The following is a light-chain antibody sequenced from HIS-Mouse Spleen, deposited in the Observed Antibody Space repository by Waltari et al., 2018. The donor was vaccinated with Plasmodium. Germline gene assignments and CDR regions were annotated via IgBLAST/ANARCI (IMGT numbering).Light chain of an antibody. CDR2: EVS. V-gene: IGLV2-8*01. CDR1: SSDVGGYNF. Sequence: QSALTQPPSASGSPGQSVTISCTGTSSDVGGYNFVSWYQQHPGKAPKLMIYEVSKRTSGVPGGCSGAKSVNAAALTVSGLQAEDEVEYYCSSYAGSNNLVFGGGTKLTVL. J-gene: IGLJ2*01. CDR3: SSYAGSNNLV.